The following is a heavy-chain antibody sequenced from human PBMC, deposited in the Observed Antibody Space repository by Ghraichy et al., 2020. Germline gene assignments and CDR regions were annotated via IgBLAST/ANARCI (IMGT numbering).Heavy chain of an antibody. J-gene: IGHJ4*02. Sequence: GSLRLSCAASGFTFSSYAMSWVRQAPGKGLEWVSAISGSGGSTYYADSVKGRFTISRDNSKNMLYLQMNSQRAEDTAVYYCAKALTYSRVGYFDYWGQGTLVTVSS. D-gene: IGHD2-15*01. V-gene: IGHV3-23*01. CDR2: ISGSGGST. CDR1: GFTFSSYA. CDR3: AKALTYSRVGYFDY.